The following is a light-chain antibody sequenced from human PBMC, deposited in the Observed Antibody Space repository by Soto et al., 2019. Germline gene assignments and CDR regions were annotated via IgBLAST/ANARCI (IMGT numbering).Light chain of an antibody. V-gene: IGKV1-27*01. CDR2: DAS. CDR3: QKYNSAPLT. J-gene: IGKJ4*01. Sequence: DIQMTQSPSSLSASFGDRVTITCRASQGIGDYLAWFQQKPGNAPKLLIYDASTLQSGVTSRFSGSGSGTDFTLTISSLQPEDVATYYCQKYNSAPLTFGGGTKVEIK. CDR1: QGIGDY.